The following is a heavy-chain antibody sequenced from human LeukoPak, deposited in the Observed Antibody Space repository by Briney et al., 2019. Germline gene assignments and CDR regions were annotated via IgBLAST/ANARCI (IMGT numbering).Heavy chain of an antibody. Sequence: GRSLRLSCAASGFTFSSYGMHWVRQAPGKGLEWVAVIWDDGSNKYYADSVKGRFTISRDNSKNTLYLQMNSLRAEDTAVYYCARDQASITMVRGVNWFDPWGQGTLVTVSS. CDR3: ARDQASITMVRGVNWFDP. D-gene: IGHD3-10*01. CDR2: IWDDGSNK. V-gene: IGHV3-33*01. CDR1: GFTFSSYG. J-gene: IGHJ5*02.